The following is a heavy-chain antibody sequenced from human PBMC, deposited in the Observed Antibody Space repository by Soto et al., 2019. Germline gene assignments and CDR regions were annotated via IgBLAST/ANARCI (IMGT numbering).Heavy chain of an antibody. CDR2: ISPNSGAS. CDR3: ARWSDAVANHDS. J-gene: IGHJ4*02. CDR1: GYSFIDYY. Sequence: AAVKVSCKTSGYSFIDYYIHWVRQAPGQGLEWVGWISPNSGASKYADNFQGRVTMTRDRSTSTVYMELTGLISDDTAVYYCARWSDAVANHDSWGQGTLVTGSS. V-gene: IGHV1-2*02. D-gene: IGHD6-19*01.